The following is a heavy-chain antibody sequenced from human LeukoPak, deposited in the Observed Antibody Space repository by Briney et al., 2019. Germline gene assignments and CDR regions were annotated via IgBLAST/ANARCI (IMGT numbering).Heavy chain of an antibody. V-gene: IGHV1-2*02. Sequence: ASVKVSCKASGYTFTGYYMHWARQAPGQGLEWMGWINPNSGGTNYAQKFQGRVTMTRDTSISTAYMELSRLRSDDTAVYYCARDTSGILTGYFSGPGEGYMDVWGKGTTVTVSS. CDR3: ARDTSGILTGYFSGPGEGYMDV. J-gene: IGHJ6*03. CDR2: INPNSGGT. CDR1: GYTFTGYY. D-gene: IGHD3-9*01.